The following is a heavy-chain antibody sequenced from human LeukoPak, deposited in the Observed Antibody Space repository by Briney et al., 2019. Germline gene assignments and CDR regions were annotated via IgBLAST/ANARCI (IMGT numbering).Heavy chain of an antibody. D-gene: IGHD3-22*01. CDR3: ARGVLAGYDRRGFPFYNWFDP. J-gene: IGHJ5*02. CDR1: GYTFTDYY. V-gene: IGHV1-2*02. CDR2: INPNRGGT. Sequence: ASVKVSCKASGYTFTDYYMHWVRQAPGQGLEWMGWINPNRGGTNYAQKFQGRVTMTRDTSISTAYMELSRLRSDDTAVYFCARGVLAGYDRRGFPFYNWFDPWGQGTPVTVSS.